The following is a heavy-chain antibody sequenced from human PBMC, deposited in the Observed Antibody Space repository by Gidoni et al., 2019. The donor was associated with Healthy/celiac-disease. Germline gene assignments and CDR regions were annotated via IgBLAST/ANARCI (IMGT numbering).Heavy chain of an antibody. CDR2: ISNYGSNN. CDR1: GFTFSSYG. CDR3: AKEGGGDPEWYFDL. V-gene: IGHV3-30*18. D-gene: IGHD4-17*01. J-gene: IGHJ2*01. Sequence: QVQLVESGGGVVQPGRSLRLSCAASGFTFSSYGLHWVRQAPGEGLGCVAVISNYGSNNYYADSLNGQFTISRDNSKNTLYLQMNSLRAEDTAVYYCAKEGGGDPEWYFDLWGRGTLVTVSS.